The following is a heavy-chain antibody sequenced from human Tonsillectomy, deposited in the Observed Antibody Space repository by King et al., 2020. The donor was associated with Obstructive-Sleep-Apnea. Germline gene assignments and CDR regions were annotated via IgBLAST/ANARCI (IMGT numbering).Heavy chain of an antibody. CDR1: GGSISSSSYY. J-gene: IGHJ4*02. CDR2: IYYSGST. Sequence: QLQESGPGLVKPSETLSLTCTVSGGSISSSSYYWGWIRQPPGKGLEWIGSIYYSGSTYYNPSLKSRVIISVDTSKNQFSLKLSPVTAADTAVYYCAGRRCGGDCYPGRDYFDYWGQGTLVTVSS. V-gene: IGHV4-39*07. D-gene: IGHD2-21*02. CDR3: AGRRCGGDCYPGRDYFDY.